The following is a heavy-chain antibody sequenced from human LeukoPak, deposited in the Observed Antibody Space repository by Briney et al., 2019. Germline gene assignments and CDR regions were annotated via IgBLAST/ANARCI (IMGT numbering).Heavy chain of an antibody. CDR2: ISSSSGTI. CDR1: GFTFSSYA. D-gene: IGHD3-9*01. CDR3: ARDSLLTGYDY. Sequence: GGSLRLSCAASGFTFSSYAMSWVRQAPGKGLEWLSYISSSSGTIYYADSVKGRFTISRDNAKNSLYLQMNSLRAEDTAVYYCARDSLLTGYDYWGQGTLVTVSS. J-gene: IGHJ4*02. V-gene: IGHV3-48*04.